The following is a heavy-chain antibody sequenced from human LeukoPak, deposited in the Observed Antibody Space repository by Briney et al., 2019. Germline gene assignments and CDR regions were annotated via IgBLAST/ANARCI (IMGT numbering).Heavy chain of an antibody. V-gene: IGHV3-43*01. Sequence: GGSLRLSCAASGFTFSSYGMSWVRQAPGKGLEWVSLISWDGGSTYYADSVKGRFTISRDNSKNSLYLQMNSLRTEDTALYYCAKDSGTYFFDYWGQGTLVTVSS. D-gene: IGHD1-14*01. CDR3: AKDSGTYFFDY. CDR2: ISWDGGST. J-gene: IGHJ4*02. CDR1: GFTFSSYG.